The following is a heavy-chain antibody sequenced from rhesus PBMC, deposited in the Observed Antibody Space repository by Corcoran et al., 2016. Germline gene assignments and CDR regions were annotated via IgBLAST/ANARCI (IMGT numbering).Heavy chain of an antibody. D-gene: IGHD4-23*01. Sequence: QLQLQESGPGLVKPSDTLSLTCAVSGYSISSGYGWSWIRQPPGQGLEWIGYISNSGNTRYNPSLKSRVTISRDTSKNQFSLRLKSVTAADTAVYYCARDRPNTVTTYYAFDFWGRGLRVTVSS. V-gene: IGHV4-122*02. J-gene: IGHJ3*01. CDR1: GYSISSGYG. CDR3: ARDRPNTVTTYYAFDF. CDR2: ISNSGNT.